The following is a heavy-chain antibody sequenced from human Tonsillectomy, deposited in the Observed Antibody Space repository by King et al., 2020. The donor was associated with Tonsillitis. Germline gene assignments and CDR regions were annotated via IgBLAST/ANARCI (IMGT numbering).Heavy chain of an antibody. Sequence: VQLVESGGGLVQPGGSLRLSCAASGFTFSSYWMHWVRQAPGKGPVWVSRINNDGSGTSYADSVKGRVTISRDNAKNTVYLQVNSLRAEDTAVYYCARAQEDYFFDYWGQGTLVTVSS. D-gene: IGHD3/OR15-3a*01. CDR3: ARAQEDYFFDY. J-gene: IGHJ4*02. CDR2: INNDGSGT. V-gene: IGHV3-74*01. CDR1: GFTFSSYW.